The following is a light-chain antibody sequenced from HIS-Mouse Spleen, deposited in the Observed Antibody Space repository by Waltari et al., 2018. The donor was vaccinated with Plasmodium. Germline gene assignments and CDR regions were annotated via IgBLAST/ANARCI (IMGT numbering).Light chain of an antibody. V-gene: IGLV2-11*01. CDR2: DVR. Sequence: QSALTQPRSVSGSPGQPVTIDCTGTSSDVGGYKYVSWYQQHPVKAPNLMIYDVRKRPSGVPDRFSGSKSGNTASLTISGLQAEDEADYYCCSYAGSYTVVFGGGTKLTVL. CDR1: SSDVGGYKY. CDR3: CSYAGSYTVV. J-gene: IGLJ2*01.